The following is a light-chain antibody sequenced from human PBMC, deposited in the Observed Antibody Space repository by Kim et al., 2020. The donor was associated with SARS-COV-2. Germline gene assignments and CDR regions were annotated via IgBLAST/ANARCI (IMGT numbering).Light chain of an antibody. Sequence: PGKTARITCGGNNIGSKSVHWYQQKPGQAPVLVIYYDSDRPSGIPEQFSGSNSGNTATLTISRVEAGDEADYYCQVWDSSSDHPRVFGGGTKLTVL. V-gene: IGLV3-21*04. J-gene: IGLJ3*02. CDR1: NIGSKS. CDR3: QVWDSSSDHPRV. CDR2: YDS.